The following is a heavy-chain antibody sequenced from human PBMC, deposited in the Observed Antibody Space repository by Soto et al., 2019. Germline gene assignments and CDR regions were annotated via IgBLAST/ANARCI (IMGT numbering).Heavy chain of an antibody. J-gene: IGHJ6*02. CDR3: ARVTSHYFYYYGVDV. CDR2: IDPIDSYT. V-gene: IGHV5-10-1*01. D-gene: IGHD4-4*01. Sequence: PGESLKISCKVSGYNFTTYWITWVRQLPGKGLEWMGRIDPIDSYTNYSPSFQGRVTISADKSITTAYLQWSSLKASDTAIYYCARVTSHYFYYYGVDVWGQGTTDTVSS. CDR1: GYNFTTYW.